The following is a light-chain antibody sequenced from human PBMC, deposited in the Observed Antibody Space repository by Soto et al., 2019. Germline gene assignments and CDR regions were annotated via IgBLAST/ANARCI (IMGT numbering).Light chain of an antibody. J-gene: IGLJ1*01. CDR3: GAWDDRLNGPV. CDR1: SSNIGSNA. CDR2: GNN. V-gene: IGLV1-44*01. Sequence: QSVLTQPPSASGTPGQRVTVSCSGSSSNIGSNAVNWYQQLPGAAPKLLIYGNNQRPSGVPDRFSGSKSGTSAYLAISGLQSEDEADYYCGAWDDRLNGPVFGTGTKVTVL.